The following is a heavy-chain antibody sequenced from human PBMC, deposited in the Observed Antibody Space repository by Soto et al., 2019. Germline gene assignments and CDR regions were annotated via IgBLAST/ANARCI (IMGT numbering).Heavy chain of an antibody. J-gene: IGHJ4*02. CDR2: IYWDDDK. V-gene: IGHV2-5*02. D-gene: IGHD6-19*01. CDR3: AHRQAQGIGLAGTFDS. Sequence: QITLKESGPTLVKPTQTLTLTCTFSGFSFSTTGVGVGWIRQPPGKALEWLALIYWDDDKRYSPSLKSRLTTTKDPPKNQVVLTMTNMDPVDTATYYCAHRQAQGIGLAGTFDSWGQGTLVTVSS. CDR1: GFSFSTTGVG.